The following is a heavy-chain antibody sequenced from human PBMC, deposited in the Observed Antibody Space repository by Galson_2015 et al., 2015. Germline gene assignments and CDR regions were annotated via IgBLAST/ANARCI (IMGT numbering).Heavy chain of an antibody. V-gene: IGHV3-23*01. CDR3: AEVMGDTVMLTGDY. CDR2: ISGSGAST. D-gene: IGHD5-18*01. CDR1: GFTFSSYA. J-gene: IGHJ4*02. Sequence: SLRLSCAASGFTFSSYAMSWVRQAPGKGLEWVSTISGSGASTYYADSVKGRFTISRDNSKKTLYLQMNSLRAEDTAIYYCAEVMGDTVMLTGDYWGQGTLVTVSS.